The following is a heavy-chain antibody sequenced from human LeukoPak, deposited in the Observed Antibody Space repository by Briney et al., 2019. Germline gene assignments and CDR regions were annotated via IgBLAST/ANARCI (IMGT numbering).Heavy chain of an antibody. CDR3: ARENWTNDF. Sequence: GGSLRLSCAASGFTFTTYYMSWVRQAPGKGLEWVAHINQDGGTKYYVDSVKGRFTISRDNAINSVFLQMNSLRAEDTAVYYCARENWTNDFWGQGTLVTVSS. CDR2: INQDGGTK. V-gene: IGHV3-7*01. CDR1: GFTFTTYY. J-gene: IGHJ4*02. D-gene: IGHD1/OR15-1a*01.